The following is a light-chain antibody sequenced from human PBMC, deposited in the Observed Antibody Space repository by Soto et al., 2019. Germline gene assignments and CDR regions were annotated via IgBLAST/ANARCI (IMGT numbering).Light chain of an antibody. CDR1: SRDVGDYNY. J-gene: IGLJ1*01. CDR3: SSYTSSSTL. Sequence: QSALTQPASVSGSPGQSIPISGTGTSRDVGDYNYVSWYQQHPGKAPKLMLYDVSNRPSGISNRFSGSKSGNTASLTISGLQAEDEADYYCSSYTSSSTLFGTGTKLTVL. CDR2: DVS. V-gene: IGLV2-14*01.